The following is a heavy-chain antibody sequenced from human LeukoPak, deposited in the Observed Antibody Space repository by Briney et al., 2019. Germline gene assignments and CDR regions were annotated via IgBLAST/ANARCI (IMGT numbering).Heavy chain of an antibody. J-gene: IGHJ6*03. CDR3: ARGATAGRFSLRPSGAYYMDV. CDR2: INPNSGGT. D-gene: IGHD6-13*01. Sequence: ASVKVSCKASGYTFTGYYMHWVRQAPGQGLEWMGWINPNSGGTNCAQKFQGWVTMTRDTSISTAYMELSRLRSDDTAVYYCARGATAGRFSLRPSGAYYMDVWGKGTTVTVSS. V-gene: IGHV1-2*04. CDR1: GYTFTGYY.